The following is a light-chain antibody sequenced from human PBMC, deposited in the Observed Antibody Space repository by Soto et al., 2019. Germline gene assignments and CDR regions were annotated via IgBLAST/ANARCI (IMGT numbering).Light chain of an antibody. Sequence: AIPIPPSPSSPSASTRDRVTITCRVSQGISSYLAWYQQKPGKAPKLLIYAASTLQSGVPSRFSGSGSGTDFTLTISCLQSEDFATYYCQQYYSYPPITFGQGTRLEIK. CDR1: QGISSY. J-gene: IGKJ5*01. CDR3: QQYYSYPPIT. CDR2: AAS. V-gene: IGKV1-8*01.